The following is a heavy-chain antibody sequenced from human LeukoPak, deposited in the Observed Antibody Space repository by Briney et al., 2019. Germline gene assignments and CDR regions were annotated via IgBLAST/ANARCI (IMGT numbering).Heavy chain of an antibody. CDR2: VYSGGST. J-gene: IGHJ4*02. CDR1: GFTVSSNY. D-gene: IGHD4-17*01. CDR3: ARSQYYGDYVGY. V-gene: IGHV3-66*02. Sequence: GGSLRLSCAASGFTVSSNYMSWVRRAPGKGLEWVSVVYSGGSTYYADSVKGRFTISRDNSKNTLYLQMNSLRAEDTAVYYCARSQYYGDYVGYWGQGTLVTVSS.